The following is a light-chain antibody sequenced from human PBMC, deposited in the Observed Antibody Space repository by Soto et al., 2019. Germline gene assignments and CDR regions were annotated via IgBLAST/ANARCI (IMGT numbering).Light chain of an antibody. J-gene: IGKJ3*01. CDR3: QHYGGSFT. CDR2: NTS. Sequence: EIVLTQSPATLSLSPAERATLSCRASQSVSSYLAWYQQKPGQAPRLLIYNTSSRATGIPDRFSGSGSGTDFTLSISRLEPEDFAVYYCQHYGGSFTFGPGTKVDIK. CDR1: QSVSSY. V-gene: IGKV3-20*01.